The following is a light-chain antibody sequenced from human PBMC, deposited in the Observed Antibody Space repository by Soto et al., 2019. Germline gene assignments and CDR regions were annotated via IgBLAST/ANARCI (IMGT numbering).Light chain of an antibody. V-gene: IGKV4-1*01. CDR1: QSVLYSSNNKNY. CDR2: WAS. J-gene: IGKJ5*01. CDR3: QQYYSSPSIT. Sequence: DIVMTQSPDSLAVSLGERATINCKSSQSVLYSSNNKNYLSWYQQKPGQPPKLLIYWASIRESGVPDRFSGSGSGTDFTLTISSLQAEDVAVHYCQQYYSSPSITFGQGTRLVIK.